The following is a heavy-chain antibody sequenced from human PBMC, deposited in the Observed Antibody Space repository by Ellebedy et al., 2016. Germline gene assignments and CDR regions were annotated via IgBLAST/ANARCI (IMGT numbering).Heavy chain of an antibody. CDR1: GGSISSYY. V-gene: IGHV4-59*01. CDR2: IYNSGST. Sequence: SETLSLXCTVSGGSISSYYWSWIRQPPGKGLEWIGYIYNSGSTSYNPSLKSRVSISVDTSKKQFSQKLSSVTAADTAVYYCARGEYGDLKHAPGYWGQGTLVTVSS. J-gene: IGHJ4*02. D-gene: IGHD4-17*01. CDR3: ARGEYGDLKHAPGY.